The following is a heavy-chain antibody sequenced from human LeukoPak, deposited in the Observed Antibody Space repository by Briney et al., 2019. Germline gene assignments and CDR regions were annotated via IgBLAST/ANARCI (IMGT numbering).Heavy chain of an antibody. J-gene: IGHJ4*02. D-gene: IGHD1-26*01. CDR3: VRDGVGATTYFGYFDH. CDR2: IRFDGSNI. V-gene: IGHV3-33*01. Sequence: GGSLRLSCAASGISFSAHGMYWVRQAPGKGLEWVAIIRFDGSNIHYADSVKGRFTISRDNSKNTLYLQMNSLRAEDTAVYYCVRDGVGATTYFGYFDHWGQGNLVTVSS. CDR1: GISFSAHG.